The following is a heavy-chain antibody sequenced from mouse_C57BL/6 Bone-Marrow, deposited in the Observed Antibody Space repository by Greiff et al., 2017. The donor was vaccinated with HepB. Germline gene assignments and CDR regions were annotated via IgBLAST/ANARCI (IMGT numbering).Heavy chain of an antibody. CDR1: GFTFSSYA. Sequence: EVQLVESGGGLVKPGGSLKLSYAASGFTFSSYAMSWVRQTPEKRLEWVATISDGGSYTYYPDNVKGRFTISRDNAKNNLYLQMSHLKSEDTAMYYCARAPYYYGSSPYWYFDVWGTGTTVTVSS. J-gene: IGHJ1*03. CDR3: ARAPYYYGSSPYWYFDV. D-gene: IGHD1-1*01. CDR2: ISDGGSYT. V-gene: IGHV5-4*01.